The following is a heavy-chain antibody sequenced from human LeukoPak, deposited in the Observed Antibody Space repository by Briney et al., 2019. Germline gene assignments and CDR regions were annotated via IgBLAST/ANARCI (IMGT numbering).Heavy chain of an antibody. Sequence: SETLSLTCTVSGGSISSGDYYWGWIRQPPGKGLEWIGSIYYSGSTYYNPSLKSRVTISVDTSKNQFSLKLSSVTAADTAVYYCARITIFGVVIIPFDYWGQGTLVTVSS. J-gene: IGHJ4*02. D-gene: IGHD3-3*01. V-gene: IGHV4-39*01. CDR1: GGSISSGDYY. CDR2: IYYSGST. CDR3: ARITIFGVVIIPFDY.